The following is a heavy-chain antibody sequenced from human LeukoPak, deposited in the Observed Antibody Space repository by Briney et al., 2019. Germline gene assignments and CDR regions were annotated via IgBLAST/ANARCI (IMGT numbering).Heavy chain of an antibody. J-gene: IGHJ4*02. D-gene: IGHD3-3*01. CDR1: GFTFSSHN. CDR2: LSESGGRT. CDR3: AKDTLADDCLIGSGFDY. V-gene: IGHV3-23*01. Sequence: GGSLRLSCAASGFTFSSHNVNGVREAPGKGREGGTGLSESGGRTYYADSVRGRFTNSRDDSENRLLRQMKGLIGEETAVYYCAKDTLADDCLIGSGFDYWGQGTLVTVSS.